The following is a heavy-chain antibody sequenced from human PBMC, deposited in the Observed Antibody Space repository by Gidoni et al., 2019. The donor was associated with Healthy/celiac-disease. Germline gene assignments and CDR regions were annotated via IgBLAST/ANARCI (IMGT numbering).Heavy chain of an antibody. V-gene: IGHV4-34*01. J-gene: IGHJ4*02. D-gene: IGHD6-19*01. CDR2: INHSGST. Sequence: QVQLQQWGAGLLKPSETLSLTCAVYGGSFSGYYWSWIRQPPGKGLEWIGEINHSGSTNYNPSLKSRVTISVDTSKNQFSLKLSSVTAADTAVYYCAREYSSVYYFDYWGQGTLVTVSS. CDR3: AREYSSVYYFDY. CDR1: GGSFSGYY.